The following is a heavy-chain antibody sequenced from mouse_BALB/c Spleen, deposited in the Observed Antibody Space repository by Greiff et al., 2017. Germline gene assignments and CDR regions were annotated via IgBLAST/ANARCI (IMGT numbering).Heavy chain of an antibody. Sequence: QVQLQQSGAELVKPGASVKLSCKASGYTFTSYWMHWVKQRPGQGLEWIGEIDPSDSYTNYNQKFKGKATLTVDKSSSTAYMQLSSLTSEDSAVYYCARGGTGTGYYAMDYWGQGTSVTVSS. D-gene: IGHD4-1*01. V-gene: IGHV1-69*02. CDR3: ARGGTGTGYYAMDY. CDR2: IDPSDSYT. CDR1: GYTFTSYW. J-gene: IGHJ4*01.